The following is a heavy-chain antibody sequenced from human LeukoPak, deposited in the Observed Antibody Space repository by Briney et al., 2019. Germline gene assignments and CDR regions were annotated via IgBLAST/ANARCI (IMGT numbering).Heavy chain of an antibody. CDR3: ARDWGDGYNPASFDY. CDR2: IKEDGSEK. V-gene: IGHV3-7*03. Sequence: GGSLRLSCTGSGFTFNNYWMTWVRQAPEKGLEWVANIKEDGSEKNYRDSVKGRFTISRDNTKRSLYLQMNSLRAEDTAVYYCARDWGDGYNPASFDYWGQGTLVTVSS. D-gene: IGHD5-24*01. CDR1: GFTFNNYW. J-gene: IGHJ4*02.